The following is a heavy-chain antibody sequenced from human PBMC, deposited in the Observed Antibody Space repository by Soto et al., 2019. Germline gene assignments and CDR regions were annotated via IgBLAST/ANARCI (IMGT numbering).Heavy chain of an antibody. Sequence: QVQLVQSGAEVKKPGSSVKVSCKASGGTFSSYAISWVRQAPGQGLEWMGGIIPIFATANYAQKFQGRVTITADESTSTAEMELSSLRSEDTAVYYCAGVQQCLAGSWYFDLWGRGTLVTVSS. J-gene: IGHJ2*01. CDR1: GGTFSSYA. V-gene: IGHV1-69*12. CDR3: AGVQQCLAGSWYFDL. CDR2: IIPIFATA. D-gene: IGHD6-19*01.